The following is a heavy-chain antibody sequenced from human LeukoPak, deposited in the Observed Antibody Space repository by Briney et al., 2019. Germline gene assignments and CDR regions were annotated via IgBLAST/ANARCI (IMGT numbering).Heavy chain of an antibody. CDR3: AKHFDSSGRPRAGFDC. J-gene: IGHJ4*02. Sequence: GGSLRLSCPASGFTFNSYAMTWVRQAPGKGLEWVSAVSGSGGSTYYADSVKGRFTISKDNSKNTLYLQMNSLRAEDTAVYYCAKHFDSSGRPRAGFDCRGQGTLVTVSS. CDR1: GFTFNSYA. CDR2: VSGSGGST. V-gene: IGHV3-23*01. D-gene: IGHD3-22*01.